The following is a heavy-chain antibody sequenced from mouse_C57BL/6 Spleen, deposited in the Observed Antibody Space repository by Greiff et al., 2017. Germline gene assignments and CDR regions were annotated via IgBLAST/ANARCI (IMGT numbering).Heavy chain of an antibody. D-gene: IGHD1-1*01. V-gene: IGHV1-50*01. CDR1: GYTFTSYW. Sequence: VQLQQPGAELVKPGASVKLSCKASGYTFTSYWMQWVKQRPGQGLEWIGEIDPSDSYTNYNQKFKGKATLTVDTSSSTAYMQLSSLTSEDSAVYYCARSITTVVESPYWYFDVWGTGTTVTVSS. CDR2: IDPSDSYT. CDR3: ARSITTVVESPYWYFDV. J-gene: IGHJ1*03.